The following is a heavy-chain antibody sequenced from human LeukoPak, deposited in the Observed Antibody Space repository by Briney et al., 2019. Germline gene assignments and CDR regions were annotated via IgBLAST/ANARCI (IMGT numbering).Heavy chain of an antibody. CDR1: GGSISSYY. CDR3: ARVDNTSLDY. D-gene: IGHD2-2*02. Sequence: SETLSLTCTVSGGSISSYYWSWIRQPPGKGLEWIGYIYYSGSTNYNPSLKSRVTISVDTSKNQFSLKLSSVTAADTAVYYCARVDNTSLDYWGQGTLVTVSS. CDR2: IYYSGST. V-gene: IGHV4-59*01. J-gene: IGHJ4*02.